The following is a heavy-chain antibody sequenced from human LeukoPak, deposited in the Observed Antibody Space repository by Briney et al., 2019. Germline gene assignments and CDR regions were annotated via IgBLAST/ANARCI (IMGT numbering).Heavy chain of an antibody. Sequence: GASVKVSCKASGYTFTGYYMHWVRQAPGQGLEWMGWFNPNSGGTNYTQKFQGRVTMTRDTSISTAYMELSRLRSDDTAVYYCARDYSSIAASLGFDPWGQGTLVTVSS. J-gene: IGHJ5*02. V-gene: IGHV1-2*02. CDR1: GYTFTGYY. CDR2: FNPNSGGT. CDR3: ARDYSSIAASLGFDP. D-gene: IGHD6-6*01.